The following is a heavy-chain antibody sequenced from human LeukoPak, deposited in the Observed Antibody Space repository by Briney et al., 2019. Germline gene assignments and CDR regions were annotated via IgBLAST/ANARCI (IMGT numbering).Heavy chain of an antibody. Sequence: SETLSLTCTVSGGSISSSNYYWGWIRQPPGKGLEWIGSIFYSGITYYNPSLKSRVTISVDTSRNQCSLKLSSVTAADTAVYYSRRRMMGASPSFDYWGQGTLVTVSS. CDR3: RRRMMGASPSFDY. CDR2: IFYSGIT. V-gene: IGHV4-39*01. CDR1: GGSISSSNYY. J-gene: IGHJ4*02. D-gene: IGHD1-26*01.